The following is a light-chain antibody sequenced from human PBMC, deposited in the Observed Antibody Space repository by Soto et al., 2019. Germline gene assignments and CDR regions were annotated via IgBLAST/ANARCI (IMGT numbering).Light chain of an antibody. CDR3: QQSYSTPFT. CDR1: QSISSY. J-gene: IGKJ3*01. V-gene: IGKV1-39*01. Sequence: SQSISSYLNWYQQKPGKAPKLLIYAASSLQSGVPSRFSGSGSWTDFTLTISSLQPEDFATYYCQQSYSTPFTFGPGTKVDI. CDR2: AAS.